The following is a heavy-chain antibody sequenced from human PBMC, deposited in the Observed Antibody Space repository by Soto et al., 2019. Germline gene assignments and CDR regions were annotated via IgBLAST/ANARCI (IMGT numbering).Heavy chain of an antibody. CDR1: GFTVSSNY. CDR2: IYSGGST. V-gene: IGHV3-53*04. CDR3: AREGGNLPYYYYGMDV. D-gene: IGHD4-4*01. Sequence: EVQLVESGGGLVQPGGSLRLSCAASGFTVSSNYMSWVRQAPGKGLEWVSVIYSGGSTYYADSVKGRFTISRHNSKNTRYLQMNSLRAEDTAVYYCAREGGNLPYYYYGMDVWGQGTTVTVSS. J-gene: IGHJ6*02.